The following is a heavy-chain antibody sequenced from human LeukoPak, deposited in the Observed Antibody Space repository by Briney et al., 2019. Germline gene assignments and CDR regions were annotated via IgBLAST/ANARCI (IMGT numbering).Heavy chain of an antibody. J-gene: IGHJ4*02. D-gene: IGHD3-22*01. CDR1: GFTFDDYG. V-gene: IGHV3-20*04. CDR2: INWNGGST. Sequence: GGSLRLSCAASGFTFDDYGMSWVRQAPGKGLEWVSGINWNGGSTGYADSVKGRFTISRDNAKNSLYLQMNSLRAEDTALYYCARAQSYYYDSSPGYWGQGTLVTVSS. CDR3: ARAQSYYYDSSPGY.